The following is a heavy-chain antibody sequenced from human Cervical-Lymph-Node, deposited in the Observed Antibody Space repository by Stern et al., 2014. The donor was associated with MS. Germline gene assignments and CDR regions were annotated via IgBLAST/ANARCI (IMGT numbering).Heavy chain of an antibody. CDR2: LWFDGSNR. CDR1: GFTFSSSG. V-gene: IGHV3-33*01. J-gene: IGHJ1*01. CDR3: ARAGGNTAEXXXX. D-gene: IGHD4-23*01. Sequence: QVQLVQSGGGVVQPGRSLRLSCAASGFTFSSSGMHWVRQAPGKGLEWLAILWFDGSNRYYYDSVNGRFPIPLVNSQNTLYLHMNSLRAEDTAVYYCARAGGNTAEXXXXWGQGTLVTVSS.